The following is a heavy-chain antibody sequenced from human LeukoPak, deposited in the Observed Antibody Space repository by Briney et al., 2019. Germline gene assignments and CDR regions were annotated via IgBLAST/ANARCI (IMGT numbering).Heavy chain of an antibody. CDR1: GFTFDDYA. J-gene: IGHJ4*02. Sequence: GGSLRLSCAASGFTFDDYAMHWVRQAPGKGLEWVSGISWNSGSIGYADSVKGRFTISRDNAKNSLYLQMNSLRAEDTALYYCAKDQPYDTSGRFDYWGQGTLVTVSS. CDR3: AKDQPYDTSGRFDY. CDR2: ISWNSGSI. D-gene: IGHD3-22*01. V-gene: IGHV3-9*01.